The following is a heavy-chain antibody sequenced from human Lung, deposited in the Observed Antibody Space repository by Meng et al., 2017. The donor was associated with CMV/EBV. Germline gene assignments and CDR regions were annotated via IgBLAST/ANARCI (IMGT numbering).Heavy chain of an antibody. CDR1: GFTFSNYA. CDR2: ISYDGRHK. CDR3: ARDRERGIVVIPARNHGWIATFDF. Sequence: GGPXGLXCTASGFTFSNYAIHWVRQSPGKGLEWLAVISYDGRHKYYTEPVKARFTISRDNYKNTLHLQMNSLRPEDTAVYFCARDRERGIVVIPARNHGWIATFDFWGQGTXVTVSS. J-gene: IGHJ3*01. D-gene: IGHD1-14*01. V-gene: IGHV3-30*04.